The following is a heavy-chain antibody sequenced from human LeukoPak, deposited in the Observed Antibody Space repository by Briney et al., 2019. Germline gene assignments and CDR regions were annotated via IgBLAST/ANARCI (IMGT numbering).Heavy chain of an antibody. CDR1: GGTFSSYA. J-gene: IGHJ4*02. Sequence: SVKLSCKASGGTFSSYAISWVRQAPGQGLEWMGGIIPIFGTANYAQKFQGRVTITTDESTSTAYMELSSLRSEDTAVYYCARGLVTGTYFDDWGQGTLVTVSS. CDR3: ARGLVTGTYFDD. V-gene: IGHV1-69*05. D-gene: IGHD1/OR15-1a*01. CDR2: IIPIFGTA.